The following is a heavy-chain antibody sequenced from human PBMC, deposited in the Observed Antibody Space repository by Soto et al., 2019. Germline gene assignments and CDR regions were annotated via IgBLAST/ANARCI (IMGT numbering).Heavy chain of an antibody. CDR3: AKYCAPSMTMVRGVSNWFDP. D-gene: IGHD3-10*01. J-gene: IGHJ5*02. V-gene: IGHV3-23*01. Sequence: GGSLRLSCAASGFTFSSYAMSWVRQAPGKGLEWVSAISGSGGSTYYADSVKGPFTISRDNSKNTLYLQMNSLRAEDTACYYCAKYCAPSMTMVRGVSNWFDPWGQGTLVTVSS. CDR1: GFTFSSYA. CDR2: ISGSGGST.